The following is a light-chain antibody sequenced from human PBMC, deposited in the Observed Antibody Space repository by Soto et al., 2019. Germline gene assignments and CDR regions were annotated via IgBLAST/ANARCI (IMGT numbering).Light chain of an antibody. CDR2: AAS. J-gene: IGKJ3*01. V-gene: IGKV1-39*01. Sequence: DVEKTQCASSLSSSVGDRETVTCRASQSISSYLNWYQQKPGKAPKLLIYAASSLQSGVPSRFSGSGSGTDFTLAIGSLQRADFATYYCQQSYSTPRFGPGTKVDIK. CDR3: QQSYSTPR. CDR1: QSISSY.